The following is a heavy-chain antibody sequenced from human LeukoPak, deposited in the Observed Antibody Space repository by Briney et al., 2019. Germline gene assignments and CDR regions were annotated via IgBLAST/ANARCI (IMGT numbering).Heavy chain of an antibody. J-gene: IGHJ4*02. Sequence: GGSLRLSCAATGFTFSNYAMSWVRQAPAKGLEWVSSISDSGTITYHADSVKGRFTISRDNSKNTLYLQMNSLRAEDTAVYYCAKDRDTTSSGTFDYWGQGALVTVSS. V-gene: IGHV3-23*01. CDR1: GFTFSNYA. CDR2: ISDSGTIT. CDR3: AKDRDTTSSGTFDY. D-gene: IGHD6-13*01.